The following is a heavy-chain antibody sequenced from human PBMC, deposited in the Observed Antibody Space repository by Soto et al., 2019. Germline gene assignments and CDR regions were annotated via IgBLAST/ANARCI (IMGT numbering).Heavy chain of an antibody. CDR3: ARRAAAGRSFDY. CDR1: GFTFSDYY. CDR2: ISSSGNSI. Sequence: GGSLRLSCAASGFTFSDYYMTWIRQAPGKGLEWVSYISSSGNSIYYADSVRGRFTVSRDNPKNSLFLQMNSLRAEDTAVYYCARRAAAGRSFDYWGLGTLVTVSS. V-gene: IGHV3-11*01. J-gene: IGHJ4*02. D-gene: IGHD6-13*01.